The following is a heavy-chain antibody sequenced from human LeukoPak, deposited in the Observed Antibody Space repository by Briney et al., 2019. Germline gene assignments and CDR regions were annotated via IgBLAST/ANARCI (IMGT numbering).Heavy chain of an antibody. CDR1: GGSISSGAFY. CDR3: ARHPRGSSWFFAFDY. J-gene: IGHJ4*02. V-gene: IGHV4-39*01. D-gene: IGHD6-13*01. CDR2: IYYTGIT. Sequence: PSETLSLTCTVSGGSISSGAFYNNWIRQRPGKGLEWIGYIYYTGITSYNPSLKSRVTISVDTSKNQFSLKLSSVTAADTAVYYCARHPRGSSWFFAFDYWGQGTLVTVSS.